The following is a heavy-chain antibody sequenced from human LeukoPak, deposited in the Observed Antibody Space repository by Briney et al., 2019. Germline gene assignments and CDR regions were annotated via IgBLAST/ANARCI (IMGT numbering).Heavy chain of an antibody. V-gene: IGHV1-2*02. CDR3: ARVGPEYYDFWSGYYPNYNYFDY. CDR1: GYTFTGYY. J-gene: IGHJ4*02. D-gene: IGHD3-3*01. Sequence: ASVKVSCKASGYTFTGYYMHWVRQAPGQGLEWMGWINPNSGGTNYAQKFQGRVTMTRGTSISTAYMELSRLRSDDTAVYYCARVGPEYYDFWSGYYPNYNYFDYWGQGTLVTVSS. CDR2: INPNSGGT.